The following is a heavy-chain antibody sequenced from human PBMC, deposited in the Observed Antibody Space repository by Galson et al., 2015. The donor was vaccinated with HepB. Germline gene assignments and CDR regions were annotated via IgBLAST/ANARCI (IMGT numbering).Heavy chain of an antibody. CDR3: AKSLGSSWSRYYDY. J-gene: IGHJ4*02. CDR2: ISGSGGST. CDR1: GFTFSSYA. D-gene: IGHD6-13*01. V-gene: IGHV3-23*01. Sequence: SLRLSCAASGFTFSSYAMSWVRQAPGKGLEWVSAISGSGGSTYYADSVKGRFTISRDNSKNTLYLQMNSLRAEDTAVYYCAKSLGSSWSRYYDYWGQGTLVTVSS.